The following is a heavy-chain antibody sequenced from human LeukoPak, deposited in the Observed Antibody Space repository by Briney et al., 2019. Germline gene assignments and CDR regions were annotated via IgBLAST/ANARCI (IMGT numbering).Heavy chain of an antibody. V-gene: IGHV3-74*01. Sequence: GGSLRLSCAASGFTFSSYWMHWVRQAPGKGLVWVSRINTDGSSTSYADSVKGRFTISRDNAKNTLYLQMNSLRAEDTATYYCARVQEYSNGSYWGQGILVTVSS. CDR2: INTDGSST. D-gene: IGHD4-11*01. CDR1: GFTFSSYW. CDR3: ARVQEYSNGSY. J-gene: IGHJ4*02.